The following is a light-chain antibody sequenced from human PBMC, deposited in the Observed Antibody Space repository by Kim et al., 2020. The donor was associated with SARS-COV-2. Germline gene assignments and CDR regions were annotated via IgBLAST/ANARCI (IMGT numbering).Light chain of an antibody. J-gene: IGLJ2*01. CDR3: QAWDKNTVI. V-gene: IGLV3-1*01. Sequence: SVSPEETASIACAGDRLGEKYGSWYQHKSGQSPVVVIYQGEYRPSGVPERFSGSTSGNTATLTISETQAMDEADYYCQAWDKNTVIFGGGTQLTVL. CDR1: RLGEKY. CDR2: QGE.